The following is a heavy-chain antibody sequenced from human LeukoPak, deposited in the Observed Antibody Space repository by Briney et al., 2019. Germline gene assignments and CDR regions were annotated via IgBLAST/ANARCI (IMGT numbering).Heavy chain of an antibody. Sequence: GASVKVSCKASGYTFTGYYMHWVRQAPGQGLEWMGWINPNSGGTNYAQKSQGRVTMTRDTSISTAYMELSRLRSDDTAVYYCARDVDTYYDILTGYPTGAHFDYWGQGTLVTVSS. CDR2: INPNSGGT. D-gene: IGHD3-9*01. CDR1: GYTFTGYY. V-gene: IGHV1-2*02. CDR3: ARDVDTYYDILTGYPTGAHFDY. J-gene: IGHJ4*02.